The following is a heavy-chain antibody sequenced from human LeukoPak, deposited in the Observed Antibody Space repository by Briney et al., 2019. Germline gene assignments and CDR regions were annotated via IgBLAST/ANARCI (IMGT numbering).Heavy chain of an antibody. CDR2: ISGSGGST. CDR3: AKDRVFPYDSSGYQGEFCFDY. CDR1: GFTFSSYG. J-gene: IGHJ4*02. V-gene: IGHV3-23*01. D-gene: IGHD3-22*01. Sequence: QSGGTLRLSCAASGFTFSSYGMSWVRQAPGKGLEWVSAISGSGGSTYYADSVKGRFTISRDNSKNTLYLQMNSLRAEDTAVYYCAKDRVFPYDSSGYQGEFCFDYWGQGTLVTVSS.